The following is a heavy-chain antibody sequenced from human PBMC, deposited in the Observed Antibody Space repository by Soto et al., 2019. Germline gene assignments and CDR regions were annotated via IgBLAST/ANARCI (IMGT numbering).Heavy chain of an antibody. Sequence: SETLSLTCTVSGGSISSGDYYWSWIRQPPGKGLEWIGYIYYSGSTYYNPSLKSRVTISVDTSKNQFSLKLSSVTAADTAVYYCARDQKLRYFDWLENWLDPWGQGTLVTVSS. J-gene: IGHJ5*02. CDR3: ARDQKLRYFDWLENWLDP. CDR1: GGSISSGDYY. CDR2: IYYSGST. V-gene: IGHV4-30-4*01. D-gene: IGHD3-9*01.